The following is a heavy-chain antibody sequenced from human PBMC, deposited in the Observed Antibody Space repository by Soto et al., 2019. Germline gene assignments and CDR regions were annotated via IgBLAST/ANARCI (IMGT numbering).Heavy chain of an antibody. CDR3: AKARHSSSWYATYFDY. CDR2: ISGSGGST. D-gene: IGHD6-13*01. J-gene: IGHJ4*02. CDR1: GFTFSSYA. V-gene: IGHV3-23*01. Sequence: GGSLRLSCAASGFTFSSYAMSWVRQAPGKGLEWVSAISGSGGSTYYADSVKGRFTISRDNSKNTLYLQMNSLRAEDTAVYYCAKARHSSSWYATYFDYWGQGTLVTVS.